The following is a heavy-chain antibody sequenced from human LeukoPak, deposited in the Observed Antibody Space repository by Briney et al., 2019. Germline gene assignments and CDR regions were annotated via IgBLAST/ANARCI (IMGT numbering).Heavy chain of an antibody. V-gene: IGHV5-51*01. D-gene: IGHD2-2*01. Sequence: GESLKISCKGSGYSFTSYWIGWVRQMPGKGLEWMGIIYPGDTDTRYSPSFQGQVTISADKSTSTAYLQWSSLKASDTAMYYCARHKSYCSSSTSCYDAFDIWGQGTMVTVSS. CDR1: GYSFTSYW. CDR2: IYPGDTDT. J-gene: IGHJ3*02. CDR3: ARHKSYCSSSTSCYDAFDI.